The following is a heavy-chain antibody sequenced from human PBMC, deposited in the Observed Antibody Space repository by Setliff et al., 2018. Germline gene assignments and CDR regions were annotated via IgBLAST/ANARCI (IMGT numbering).Heavy chain of an antibody. V-gene: IGHV3-11*01. Sequence: PGGSLRLSCAASGFTFSDFYMNWIRRSPGKGLEWVSYISGSGSTLYYADSVKGRFTVSRDNAKKSLYLQMNSLRAEDTAVYYCARTKYYDSGGSYYGSTAEHFQHWGQGTLVTVSS. CDR2: ISGSGSTL. J-gene: IGHJ1*01. CDR3: ARTKYYDSGGSYYGSTAEHFQH. CDR1: GFTFSDFY. D-gene: IGHD3-22*01.